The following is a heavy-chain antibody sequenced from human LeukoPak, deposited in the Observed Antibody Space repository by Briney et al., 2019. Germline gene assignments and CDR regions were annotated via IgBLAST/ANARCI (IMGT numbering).Heavy chain of an antibody. CDR2: ISSSGSTI. Sequence: GGSLRLSCAASGFTFSSYEMNWVRQAPGKGLEWVSYISSSGSTIYYAGSVKGRFTISRDNAKNSLYLQMNSLRAEDTAVYYCAREIRYCSGSKCYLFDYWGQGTLVTVSS. CDR1: GFTFSSYE. V-gene: IGHV3-48*03. J-gene: IGHJ4*02. CDR3: AREIRYCSGSKCYLFDY. D-gene: IGHD2-15*01.